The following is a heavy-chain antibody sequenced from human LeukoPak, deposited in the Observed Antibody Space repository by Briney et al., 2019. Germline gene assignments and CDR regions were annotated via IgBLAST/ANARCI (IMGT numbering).Heavy chain of an antibody. Sequence: SETLPLPCTVSVVSICSHHWSWVRQPPGKGLEWIGNIYDSESTHYKSSLKSRVTISVDTSKNQFSLRLRSVTAADTAVYYCARVLQNYYYLDVWGKGTTVTVSS. J-gene: IGHJ6*03. V-gene: IGHV4-59*11. CDR3: ARVLQNYYYLDV. CDR2: IYDSEST. D-gene: IGHD3-3*01. CDR1: VVSICSHH.